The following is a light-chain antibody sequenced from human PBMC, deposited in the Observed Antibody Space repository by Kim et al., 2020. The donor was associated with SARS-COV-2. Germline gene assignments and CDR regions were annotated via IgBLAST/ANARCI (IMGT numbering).Light chain of an antibody. V-gene: IGKV3-15*01. CDR3: QQYNDSPHT. J-gene: IGKJ1*01. CDR2: GAS. Sequence: EIVMTQSPATLSVSPGERATLSCRASQSIGSNVAWYQQKPGQAPRLLIYGASTRATGIPARFSGSGSGTEFTLTISSLQSEDSAVYYCQQYNDSPHTFGQGTKVDIK. CDR1: QSIGSN.